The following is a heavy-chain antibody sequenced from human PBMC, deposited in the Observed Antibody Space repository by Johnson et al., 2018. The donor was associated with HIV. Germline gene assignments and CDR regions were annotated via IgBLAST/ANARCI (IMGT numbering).Heavy chain of an antibody. V-gene: IGHV3-13*01. Sequence: VQLVESGGGVVQPGGSLRLSCAASGFTFSSYDMHWVRQATGKGLEWVSAIGTAGDTYYPGSVKGRFTIYRDNSKNTLYLQMNSLRAEDTAVYYCAKESSYYYDNSGPYWGQGTMVTVSS. CDR1: GFTFSSYD. J-gene: IGHJ3*01. CDR3: AKESSYYYDNSGPY. D-gene: IGHD3-22*01. CDR2: IGTAGDT.